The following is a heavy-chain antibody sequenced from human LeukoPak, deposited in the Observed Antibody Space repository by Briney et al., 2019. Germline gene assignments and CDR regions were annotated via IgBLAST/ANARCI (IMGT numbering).Heavy chain of an antibody. J-gene: IGHJ5*02. CDR2: ISAYNGNT. CDR3: ARGGGTVDNWFDP. CDR1: GYTFTSYG. D-gene: IGHD4-23*01. V-gene: IGHV1-18*01. Sequence: ASVKDSCKASGYTFTSYGITWVRQAPGQGLEWMGWISAYNGNTNYAQRLQDRVTMTTDTSTSTAYMELRTLRSDDTAVYYCARGGGTVDNWFDPWGQGTLVTVSS.